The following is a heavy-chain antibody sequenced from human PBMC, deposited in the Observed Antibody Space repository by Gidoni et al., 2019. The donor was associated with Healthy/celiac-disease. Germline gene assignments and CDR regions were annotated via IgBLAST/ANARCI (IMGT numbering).Heavy chain of an antibody. CDR3: ARDSSLHDYGDYVGLDY. J-gene: IGHJ4*02. CDR2: IYYSGST. CDR1: GGAISSGGYY. Sequence: QVQLQESGPGLVKPSQTLSLTCTVSGGAISSGGYYWGWIRQHPGKALEWIGYIYYSGSTYYNPSLKSRVTISVDTSKNQFSLKLSSVTAADTAVYYCARDSSLHDYGDYVGLDYWGQGTLVTVSS. V-gene: IGHV4-31*03. D-gene: IGHD4-17*01.